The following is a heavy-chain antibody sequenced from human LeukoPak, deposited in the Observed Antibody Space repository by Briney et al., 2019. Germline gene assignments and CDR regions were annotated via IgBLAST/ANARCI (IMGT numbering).Heavy chain of an antibody. D-gene: IGHD2-21*02. V-gene: IGHV4-4*07. CDR3: ARDRWAYCGGDCYYPDAFDI. CDR1: GGSISSYY. CDR2: IYTSGST. J-gene: IGHJ3*02. Sequence: SETLSLTCTVSGGSISSYYWSWIRQPAGKGLEWIGRIYTSGSTNYNPSLKSRVTMSVDTSKNQFSLKLSSVTAADTAVYYCARDRWAYCGGDCYYPDAFDIWGQGTMVTVSS.